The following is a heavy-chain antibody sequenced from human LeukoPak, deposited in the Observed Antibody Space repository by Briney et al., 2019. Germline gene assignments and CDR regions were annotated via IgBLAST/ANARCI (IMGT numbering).Heavy chain of an antibody. J-gene: IGHJ4*01. D-gene: IGHD2-2*01. CDR3: ARGGRIIGVAAAHDY. CDR1: GYIFTDSG. Sequence: GASVKVSCKASGYIFTDSGITWVRKAPGQGLEWMGWISGDNGNTNSAQKLQGRVTLTTETSTSTAYMELRSLRSDDTAVYYCARGGRIIGVAAAHDYWGQGTLVTVSS. V-gene: IGHV1-18*01. CDR2: ISGDNGNT.